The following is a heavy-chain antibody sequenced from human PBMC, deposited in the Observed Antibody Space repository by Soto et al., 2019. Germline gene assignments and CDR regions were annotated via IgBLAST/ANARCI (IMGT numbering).Heavy chain of an antibody. Sequence: GASVKVSCKACGCTFSSYTISWVRQAPGKGLEWMGGFDPEDGETIYAQKFQGRVTMTEDTSTDTAYMELSSLRSEDTAVYYCATHEHRYYYMDVWGKGTTVTVSS. CDR3: ATHEHRYYYMDV. J-gene: IGHJ6*03. CDR1: GCTFSSYT. CDR2: FDPEDGET. V-gene: IGHV1-24*01.